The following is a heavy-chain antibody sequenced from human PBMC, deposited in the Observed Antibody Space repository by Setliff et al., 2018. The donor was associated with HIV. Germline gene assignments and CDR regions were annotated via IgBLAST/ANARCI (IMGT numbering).Heavy chain of an antibody. Sequence: GGSLRLSCAASGFTFSDYTVNWVRQAPGKGLEWVSSISSSSSYIYDADSVKGRFTISRDNSKNTVYLQMNSLRAGDTAVYYCAKTFYYDSSGNHNFEYWGQGTLVTVSS. CDR3: AKTFYYDSSGNHNFEY. CDR2: ISSSSSYI. V-gene: IGHV3-21*04. J-gene: IGHJ4*02. D-gene: IGHD3-22*01. CDR1: GFTFSDYT.